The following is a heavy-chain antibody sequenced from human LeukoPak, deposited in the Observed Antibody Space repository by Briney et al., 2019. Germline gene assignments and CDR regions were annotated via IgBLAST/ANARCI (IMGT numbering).Heavy chain of an antibody. V-gene: IGHV3-7*03. CDR1: GFTFTNYW. J-gene: IGHJ3*02. CDR3: ARAVVTSPRSAFDI. Sequence: GGSLRLSCVGSGFTFTNYWMTWVRQAPGKGLEWVANIKEDGSQKYYVDSVKGRFTISRDNTKNSLYLQMNSLRVEDTAVYYCARAVVTSPRSAFDIWGQGTMVTVSS. CDR2: IKEDGSQK. D-gene: IGHD4-23*01.